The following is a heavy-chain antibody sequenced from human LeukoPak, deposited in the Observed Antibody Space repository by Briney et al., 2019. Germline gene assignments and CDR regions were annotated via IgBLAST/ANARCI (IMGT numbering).Heavy chain of an antibody. Sequence: ASVKVSCKASAGTFSSYAISWVRQAPGKGLEWMGRIIPIFGTANYAQKFQGRVTITTDESTSTAYMELSSLRSEDTAVYYCAVVQQLGSYYFDYWGQGTLVTVSS. D-gene: IGHD6-13*01. CDR3: AVVQQLGSYYFDY. J-gene: IGHJ4*02. CDR2: IIPIFGTA. V-gene: IGHV1-69*05. CDR1: AGTFSSYA.